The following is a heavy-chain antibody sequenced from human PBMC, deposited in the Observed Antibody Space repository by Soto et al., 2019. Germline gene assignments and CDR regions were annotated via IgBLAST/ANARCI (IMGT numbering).Heavy chain of an antibody. CDR1: GYTFTSYR. CDR2: ISAYNGST. D-gene: IGHD3-3*01. J-gene: IGHJ5*02. Sequence: APVKVSCKASGYTFTSYRSSCLRQDPGQGLEWMGWISAYNGSTNYAQKLQGRVTMTTDTSTSTAYMELRSLRSDDTAVYYCARDGIFGAKDWFDPWGQGTLVTVSS. V-gene: IGHV1-18*01. CDR3: ARDGIFGAKDWFDP.